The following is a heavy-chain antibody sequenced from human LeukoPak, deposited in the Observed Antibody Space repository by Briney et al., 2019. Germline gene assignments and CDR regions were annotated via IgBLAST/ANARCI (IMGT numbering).Heavy chain of an antibody. D-gene: IGHD6-19*01. CDR1: GYAFTTYD. CDR2: MNPNSGNT. CDR3: ARGRGSGHKENWFDP. Sequence: ASVKVSCKASGYAFTTYDINWVRQATGQGPEWMGWMNPNSGNTGYTQNFQGRGTMTRNTSISTAYMELSSLKSEDTAVYYCARGRGSGHKENWFDPWGQGTLVTVSS. J-gene: IGHJ5*02. V-gene: IGHV1-8*01.